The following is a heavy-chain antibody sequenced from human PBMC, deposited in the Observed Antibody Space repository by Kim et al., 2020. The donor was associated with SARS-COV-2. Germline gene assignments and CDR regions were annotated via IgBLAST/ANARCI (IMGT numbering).Heavy chain of an antibody. Sequence: SPSFQGQVTTSADKSISTAYLQWSSLKASDTAMYYCAKGMVRGVDDAFDIWGQGTMVTVSS. V-gene: IGHV5-51*01. CDR3: AKGMVRGVDDAFDI. D-gene: IGHD3-10*01. J-gene: IGHJ3*02.